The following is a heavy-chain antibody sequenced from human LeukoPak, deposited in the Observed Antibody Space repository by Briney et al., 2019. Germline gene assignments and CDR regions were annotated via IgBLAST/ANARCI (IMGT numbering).Heavy chain of an antibody. CDR3: ARGGVVVPAAIEAGDY. V-gene: IGHV1-2*02. D-gene: IGHD2-2*02. CDR2: INPNSGGT. J-gene: IGHJ4*02. Sequence: GASVKVSCKASGYTFTGYYMHWVRQAPGQGLEWMGWINPNSGGTNYAQKFQGRVNMTRDTSISTAYMELSRLRSDDTAVYYCARGGVVVPAAIEAGDYWGQGTLVTVSS. CDR1: GYTFTGYY.